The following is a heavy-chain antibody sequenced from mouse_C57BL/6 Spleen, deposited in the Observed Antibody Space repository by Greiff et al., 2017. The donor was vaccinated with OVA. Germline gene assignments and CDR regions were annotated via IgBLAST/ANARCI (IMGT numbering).Heavy chain of an antibody. V-gene: IGHV5-17*01. CDR3: ARGRSYYYAMDY. D-gene: IGHD1-2*01. J-gene: IGHJ4*01. CDR1: GFTFSDYG. Sequence: VQLQQSGGGLVKPGGSLKLSCAASGFTFSDYGMHWVRQAPEKGLEWVAYISSGSSTIYYADTVKGRFTISRDNAKNTLFLQMTSLRSEDTAMYYCARGRSYYYAMDYWGQGTSVTVSS. CDR2: ISSGSSTI.